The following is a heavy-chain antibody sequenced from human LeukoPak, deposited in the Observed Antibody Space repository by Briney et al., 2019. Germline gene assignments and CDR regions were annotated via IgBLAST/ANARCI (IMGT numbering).Heavy chain of an antibody. D-gene: IGHD1/OR15-1a*01. Sequence: ASVKVSCQASGYTFTSYYIHWVGQTPGKGLEWMGIINANSGRKTNAQRFQGRVHITRDTYTRTVYIELGRLVSGDTAVFYLGRDDGGGTYYFDYWDQETLVTVSS. CDR3: GRDDGGGTYYFDY. CDR1: GYTFTSYY. V-gene: IGHV1-46*01. J-gene: IGHJ4*02. CDR2: INANSGRK.